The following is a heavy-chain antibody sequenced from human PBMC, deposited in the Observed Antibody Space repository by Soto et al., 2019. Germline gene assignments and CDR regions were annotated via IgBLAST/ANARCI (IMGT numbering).Heavy chain of an antibody. V-gene: IGHV3-48*04. D-gene: IGHD3-22*01. CDR1: GFTFSTYS. J-gene: IGHJ6*02. CDR3: ARYDSSGYYWPYYYYGMDV. Sequence: GGSLRLSCAARGFTFSTYSMNWVRQAPGKGLEWVSYISSSSSTIYYADSVKGRFTISRDNAKNSLYLQMNSLRAEDTAVYYCARYDSSGYYWPYYYYGMDVWGQGTTVTVSS. CDR2: ISSSSSTI.